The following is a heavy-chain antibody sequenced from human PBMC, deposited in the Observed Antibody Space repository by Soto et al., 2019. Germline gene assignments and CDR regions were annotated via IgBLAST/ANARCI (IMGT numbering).Heavy chain of an antibody. V-gene: IGHV3-72*01. Sequence: GGSLRLSCAASGFTFSDHYMDWVRQAPGKGLEWVGRTRNKANSYTTEYAASVKGRFTISRDDSKNSLYLQMNSLKTEDTAVYYCARWTCEDTMVRGLSCWFDPWGQGTLVTVSS. CDR1: GFTFSDHY. J-gene: IGHJ5*02. D-gene: IGHD3-10*01. CDR2: TRNKANSYTT. CDR3: ARWTCEDTMVRGLSCWFDP.